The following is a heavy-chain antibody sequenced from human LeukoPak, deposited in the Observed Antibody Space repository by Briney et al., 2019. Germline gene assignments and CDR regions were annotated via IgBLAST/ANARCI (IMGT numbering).Heavy chain of an antibody. V-gene: IGHV3-30*18. Sequence: PGESLRLSCAASGFTFSSYGMHWVRQAPGKGLEWVAVISYDGSNKYYADSVKGRSTISRDNSKNTLYLQMNSLRAEDTAVYYCAKDLSTVYMDYYYGMDVWGQGTTVTVSS. J-gene: IGHJ6*02. D-gene: IGHD5/OR15-5a*01. CDR3: AKDLSTVYMDYYYGMDV. CDR2: ISYDGSNK. CDR1: GFTFSSYG.